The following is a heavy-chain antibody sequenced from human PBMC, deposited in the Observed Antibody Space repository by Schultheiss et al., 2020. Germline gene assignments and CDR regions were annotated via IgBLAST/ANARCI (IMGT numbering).Heavy chain of an antibody. Sequence: ASVTVSGKASGYTFTSYGISWVRQAPGQGLEWMGWISAYNGNTNYAQKLQGRVTMTTDTSTSTAYMELRSLRSDDTAVYYCAREGQWLGNYYYYGMDVWGQGTTVTVSS. CDR3: AREGQWLGNYYYYGMDV. CDR2: ISAYNGNT. D-gene: IGHD6-19*01. V-gene: IGHV1-18*01. CDR1: GYTFTSYG. J-gene: IGHJ6*02.